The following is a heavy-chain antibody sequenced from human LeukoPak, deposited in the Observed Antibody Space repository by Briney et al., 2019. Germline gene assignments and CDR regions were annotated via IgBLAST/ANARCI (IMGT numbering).Heavy chain of an antibody. D-gene: IGHD3-22*01. CDR2: IYYSGST. V-gene: IGHV4-30-4*01. J-gene: IGHJ4*02. CDR3: ARTTYYYDSSGYYFDY. Sequence: SQTLSLTCTVSGGSISSGDYYWSWIRQPPGKGLEWIGYIYYSGSTYYNPSLKSRFTISVDTSKNQFSLKLSSVTAADTAVYYCARTTYYYDSSGYYFDYWGQGTLVTVSS. CDR1: GGSISSGDYY.